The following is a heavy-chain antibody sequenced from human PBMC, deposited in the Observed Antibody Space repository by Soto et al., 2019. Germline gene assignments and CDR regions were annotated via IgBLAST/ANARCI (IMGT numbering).Heavy chain of an antibody. J-gene: IGHJ1*01. D-gene: IGHD4-17*01. Sequence: QVQRVQSGAELKKPGSSVKVSCKASGGTLSSYTISGFRQAPGQGLEWMGRIIPILGIANYAQKFQGRVTITADKSTSTAYMELSSLRSEDTAVYYCSSGDYDYFQHWGQGTLVTVSS. CDR2: IIPILGIA. CDR3: SSGDYDYFQH. CDR1: GGTLSSYT. V-gene: IGHV1-69*02.